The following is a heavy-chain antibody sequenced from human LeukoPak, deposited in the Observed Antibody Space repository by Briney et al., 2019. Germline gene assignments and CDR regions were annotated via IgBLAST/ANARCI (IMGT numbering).Heavy chain of an antibody. CDR2: VSFDGSNK. D-gene: IGHD2-15*01. CDR1: GFTFRSYG. Sequence: GGSLRLSCAASGFTFRSYGLHGVGQPPAKGRAGVAWVSFDGSNKYYADSVKGRFTISRDNPKNTLYLQMNSLRAEDTAVYYCAKDPGVVVVAATGLDYWGQGTLVTVSS. CDR3: AKDPGVVVVAATGLDY. J-gene: IGHJ4*02. V-gene: IGHV3-30*18.